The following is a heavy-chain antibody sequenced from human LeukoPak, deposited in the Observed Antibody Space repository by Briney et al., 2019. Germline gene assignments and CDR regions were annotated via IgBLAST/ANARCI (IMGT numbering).Heavy chain of an antibody. V-gene: IGHV4-59*08. CDR3: ARLALYHDAFDI. CDR2: IYYSGST. CDR1: GGSISSYY. D-gene: IGHD2-2*02. Sequence: SETLSLTCTVSGGSISSYYWSWIRQPPGKGLEWIGYIYYSGSTNYNPSLKSRVTISVDTSKNQFSLKLSSVTAADTAVYYCARLALYHDAFDIWGQGTMVTVSS. J-gene: IGHJ3*02.